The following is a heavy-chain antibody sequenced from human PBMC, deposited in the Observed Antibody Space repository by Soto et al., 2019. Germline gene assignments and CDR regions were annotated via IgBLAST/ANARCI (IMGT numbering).Heavy chain of an antibody. Sequence: QVQLVQSGAEVKKPGASVKVSCKASGYTFTSYDINWVRQATGQGLEWMGWMNPNTGNTGYAQKFEGKVFISRNTAISTAYMELSSMRGEDTAVYYCVSERTVASSMVAWGQGRRVTVPS. J-gene: IGHJ6*02. D-gene: IGHD1-26*01. CDR3: VSERTVASSMVA. CDR1: GYTFTSYD. V-gene: IGHV1-8*01. CDR2: MNPNTGNT.